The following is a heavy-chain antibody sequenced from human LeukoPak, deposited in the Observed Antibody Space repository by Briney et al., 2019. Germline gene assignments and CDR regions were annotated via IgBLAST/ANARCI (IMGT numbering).Heavy chain of an antibody. V-gene: IGHV3-30*02. CDR2: IRYDGTNK. CDR1: GFTFNTCA. D-gene: IGHD3-9*01. J-gene: IGHJ4*02. CDR3: ANGHYYDILTGFYKDRHKSFDY. Sequence: PGGSLRLSCAASGFTFNTCAMSWVRQVPGKGLEWVAFIRYDGTNKYYADSVKGRFTISRDNSKNTLFLQMNSLRAEDTAVYYCANGHYYDILTGFYKDRHKSFDYWGQGTLVTVSS.